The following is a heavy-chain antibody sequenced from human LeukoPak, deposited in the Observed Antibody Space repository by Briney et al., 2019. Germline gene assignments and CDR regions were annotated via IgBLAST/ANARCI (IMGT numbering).Heavy chain of an antibody. CDR2: IIPIFGTT. Sequence: SVTVSCKASGGTFSSYAISWVRQAPGQGLEWMGGIIPIFGTTNYAQKFQGRVTITADESTSTAYMELSSLRSEDTAVYYCARDKRSSWSQLDYYYYGMDVWGKGTTVTVSS. V-gene: IGHV1-69*13. J-gene: IGHJ6*04. CDR3: ARDKRSSWSQLDYYYYGMDV. D-gene: IGHD6-13*01. CDR1: GGTFSSYA.